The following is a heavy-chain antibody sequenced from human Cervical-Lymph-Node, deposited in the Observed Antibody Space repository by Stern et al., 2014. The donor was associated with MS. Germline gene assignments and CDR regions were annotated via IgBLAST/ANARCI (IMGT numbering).Heavy chain of an antibody. D-gene: IGHD3-16*01. J-gene: IGHJ4*02. CDR2: VYYSGTT. V-gene: IGHV4-59*01. Sequence: VQLVESGPGLVKPSETLSLTCTVTDGSISRYYWSWIRQPPGKALEWIGYVYYSGTTNYNPSLKSRVTMSMDTSQNHAFLKLPRVPAGDPAVYYCVGGVFLEWGSFDYWGQGILVTVPS. CDR1: DGSISRYY. CDR3: VGGVFLEWGSFDY.